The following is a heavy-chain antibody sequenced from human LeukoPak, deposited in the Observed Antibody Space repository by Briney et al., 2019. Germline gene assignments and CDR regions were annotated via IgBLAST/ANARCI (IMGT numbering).Heavy chain of an antibody. Sequence: QAGGSLRLSCAASGFTASNNYMSWVRQAPGTGLEWVSAISGSGGNTYYADSVKGRFTISRDNSKHTLDLQMNSLRAEDTAEYFCAKAILGVFRACESWGPGTLVTVSS. V-gene: IGHV3-23*01. CDR1: GFTASNNY. CDR2: ISGSGGNT. D-gene: IGHD3-3*01. CDR3: AKAILGVFRACES. J-gene: IGHJ5*02.